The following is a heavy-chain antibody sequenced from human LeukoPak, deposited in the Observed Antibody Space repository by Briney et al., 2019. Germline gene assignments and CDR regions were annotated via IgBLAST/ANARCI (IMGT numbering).Heavy chain of an antibody. J-gene: IGHJ4*02. CDR3: STDRYCSGGSCYAFDY. D-gene: IGHD2-15*01. CDR2: IKSKTDGGTT. Sequence: KPGGSLRLSCAATGFTFSNAWMSWVRQAPGKGREWVGRIKSKTDGGTTDYAAPVKGRFTISRDDSKNTLYLQMNSLKTEDTAVYYCSTDRYCSGGSCYAFDYWGQGTLVTVSS. V-gene: IGHV3-15*01. CDR1: GFTFSNAW.